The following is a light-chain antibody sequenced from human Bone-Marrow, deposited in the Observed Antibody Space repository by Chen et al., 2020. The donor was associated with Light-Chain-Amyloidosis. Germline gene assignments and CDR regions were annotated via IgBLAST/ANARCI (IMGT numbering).Light chain of an antibody. CDR3: QVWDRSSDRPV. CDR1: NIGSTI. CDR2: DDS. J-gene: IGLJ3*02. Sequence: SYVLTQPSSVSVAPGQTATTACGGNNIGSTIVHWYQQTPGQAPILVVYDDSDRPSGIPARLSGSNSGNTATLTISRVEAGDEADYYCQVWDRSSDRPVFGGGTKLTVL. V-gene: IGLV3-21*02.